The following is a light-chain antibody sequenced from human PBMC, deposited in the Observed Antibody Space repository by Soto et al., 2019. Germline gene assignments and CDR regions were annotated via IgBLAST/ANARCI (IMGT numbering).Light chain of an antibody. CDR1: QSVLYSSNTKNY. J-gene: IGKJ2*01. CDR3: QQCYSVPYT. Sequence: DIVMTQSPDSLAVSLGERATINCKSSQSVLYSSNTKNYLAWYQQKPGQPPKLLIYWASTRESGVPDRFSGSGSGTEFTLTISSLQAEDVAVYYCQQCYSVPYTFGQGTKLEIK. V-gene: IGKV4-1*01. CDR2: WAS.